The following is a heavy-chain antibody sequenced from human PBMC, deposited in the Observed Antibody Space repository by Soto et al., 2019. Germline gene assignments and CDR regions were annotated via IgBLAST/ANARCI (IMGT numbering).Heavy chain of an antibody. J-gene: IGHJ2*01. CDR1: GFTFSDYY. D-gene: IGHD4-17*01. CDR3: ARGIVPYGDYVSDWYFVL. V-gene: IGHV3-11*05. Sequence: QVQLVESGGGLVKPGGSLRLSCAASGFTFSDYYMSWIRQAPGKGLEWVSYISSSSSYTNYADSVKGRFTISRDNAKNSLYLQMNSLRAEDTAVYYCARGIVPYGDYVSDWYFVLWGRGTLVTVSS. CDR2: ISSSSSYT.